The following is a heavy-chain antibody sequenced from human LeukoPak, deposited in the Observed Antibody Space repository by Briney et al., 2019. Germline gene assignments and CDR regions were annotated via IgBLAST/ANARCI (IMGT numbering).Heavy chain of an antibody. D-gene: IGHD6-25*01. CDR3: VRGPHIAATSY. CDR1: GFSFNNYR. CDR2: IKQDGSEK. Sequence: PGGSLRLSCVASGFSFNNYRMTWVRQAPGKGLEWVANIKQDGSEKQYVDSVKGRFAISRDNAKKSLYLQINTPRAEDTAVYYCVRGPHIAATSYWGQGTLVTVSS. V-gene: IGHV3-7*03. J-gene: IGHJ4*02.